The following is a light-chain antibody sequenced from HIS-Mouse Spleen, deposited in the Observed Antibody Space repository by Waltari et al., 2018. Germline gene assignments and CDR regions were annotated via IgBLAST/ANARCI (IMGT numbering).Light chain of an antibody. J-gene: IGKJ3*01. CDR2: AAS. Sequence: AIRMIQSPSSFSASTGDRVTITCRASQGISSYLAWYQQKPGKAPKLLIYAASTLQSGVPSRFSGSGSGTDFTLTISCLQSEDFATYYCQQYYSYRFTFGPGTKVDIK. CDR3: QQYYSYRFT. V-gene: IGKV1-8*01. CDR1: QGISSY.